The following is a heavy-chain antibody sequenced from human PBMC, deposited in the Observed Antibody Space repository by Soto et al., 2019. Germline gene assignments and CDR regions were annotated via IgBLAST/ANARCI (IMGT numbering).Heavy chain of an antibody. CDR2: IIPIFGTA. Sequence: QVQLVQSGPEVRQPGSSVRVSCKSSGGTFSSSAISGVRQAPGQGLEWMGGIIPIFGTADNAQKFQGRVTITADESTTTAYMELSSLTSEDTAVYFCARDKDRVQLGGNYYYVMDVWGQGTTVTVSS. CDR1: GGTFSSSA. J-gene: IGHJ6*02. CDR3: ARDKDRVQLGGNYYYVMDV. V-gene: IGHV1-69*12. D-gene: IGHD1-1*01.